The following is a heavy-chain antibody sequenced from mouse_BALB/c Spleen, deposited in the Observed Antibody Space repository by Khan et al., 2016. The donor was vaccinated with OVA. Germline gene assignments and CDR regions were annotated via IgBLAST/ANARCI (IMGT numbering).Heavy chain of an antibody. J-gene: IGHJ4*01. CDR3: ARAYYRYDGYYAMDY. D-gene: IGHD2-14*01. V-gene: IGHV2-6-4*01. CDR1: GFSLSRYN. Sequence: VQLKESGPGLVAPSQSLSITCTVSGFSLSRYNIHWDRQPPGKGLEWLGMIWGGGGTDYNSTLKSRLSISKDNSKSQVFLKMNSLQTDDSAMCYCARAYYRYDGYYAMDYWVQGTSVTVSS. CDR2: IWGGGGT.